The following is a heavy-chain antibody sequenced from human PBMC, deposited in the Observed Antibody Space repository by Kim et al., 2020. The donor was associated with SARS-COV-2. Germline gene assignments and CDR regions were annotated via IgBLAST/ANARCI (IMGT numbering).Heavy chain of an antibody. CDR2: MSPDGSDK. CDR3: AQDIDGKGYYSGTWFVP. J-gene: IGHJ5*02. Sequence: GGSLRLSCEASGFTFSSSWMSWVRQSPGKGLEWVANMSPDGSDKYYVDSVQGRFTIFRDNATKLLFLQMHSLRVEDTAVYYCAQDIDGKGYYSGTWFVP. CDR1: GFTFSSSW. V-gene: IGHV3-7*01. D-gene: IGHD3-10*01.